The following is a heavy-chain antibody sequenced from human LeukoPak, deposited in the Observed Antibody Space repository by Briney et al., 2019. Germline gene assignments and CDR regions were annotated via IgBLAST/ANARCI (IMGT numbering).Heavy chain of an antibody. CDR1: GGSFSGYY. V-gene: IGHV4-34*01. D-gene: IGHD3-16*02. J-gene: IGHJ5*02. CDR3: ARGFRPVWGSYRSNWFDP. Sequence: PSETLSLTCAVYGGSFSGYYWSWIRQPPGKGLEWIGEINHSGSTNYNPSLKSRVTISVDTSKNQFSLKLSSVTAADTAVYYCARGFRPVWGSYRSNWFDPWGQGTLVTVSS. CDR2: INHSGST.